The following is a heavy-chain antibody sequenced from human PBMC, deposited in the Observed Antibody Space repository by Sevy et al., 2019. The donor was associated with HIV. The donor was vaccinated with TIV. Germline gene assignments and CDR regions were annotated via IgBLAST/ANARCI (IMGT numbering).Heavy chain of an antibody. D-gene: IGHD5-18*01. V-gene: IGHV3-21*04. Sequence: GGSLRLSCAASGFTFRTYSMNWVRQAPGKGLEWLSSISDDSRYIYYSDSVKGRFTISRANAKNLLFLQMNNLRVEDTAVYYCAHGRGYTSPRVFDFWGQGTLVTVSS. J-gene: IGHJ4*02. CDR3: AHGRGYTSPRVFDF. CDR2: ISDDSRYI. CDR1: GFTFRTYS.